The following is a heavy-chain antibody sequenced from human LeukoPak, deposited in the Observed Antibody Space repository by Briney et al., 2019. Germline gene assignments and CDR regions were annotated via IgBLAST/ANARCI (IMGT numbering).Heavy chain of an antibody. V-gene: IGHV1-8*01. CDR1: GYTFTSYD. D-gene: IGHD2-2*01. J-gene: IGHJ6*02. CDR3: ARGRYCSSTSCYRPYYYGMDV. CDR2: MNPNSGNT. Sequence: ASVKVSCKASGYTFTSYDINWVRQAPGQGLEWMGWMNPNSGNTGYAQKFQGRVTMTRNTSISTAYMELSSLRSEDTAVYYCARGRYCSSTSCYRPYYYGMDVWGQGTTVTVSS.